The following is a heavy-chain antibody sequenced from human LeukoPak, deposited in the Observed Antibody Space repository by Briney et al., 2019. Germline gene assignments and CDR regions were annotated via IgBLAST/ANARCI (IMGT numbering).Heavy chain of an antibody. J-gene: IGHJ4*02. V-gene: IGHV4-59*01. CDR2: IYYSGST. CDR3: ARDLDDILFYY. Sequence: SETLSLTCTVSGGSISSYYWSWIRQPPGKGLEWIGYIYYSGSTNYNPSLKSRVTISVDTSKNRFSLKLSSVTAADTAVYYCARDLDDILFYYWGQGTLVTVSS. D-gene: IGHD3-9*01. CDR1: GGSISSYY.